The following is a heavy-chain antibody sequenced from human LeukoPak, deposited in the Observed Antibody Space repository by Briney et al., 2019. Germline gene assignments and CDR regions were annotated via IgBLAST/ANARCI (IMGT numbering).Heavy chain of an antibody. CDR1: GFTFSSYS. Sequence: GGSLRLSCAASGFTFSSYSMNWVRQAPGKGLEWVSSISSSSSYIYYADSVKGRFTISRDNAKNPLYLQMNSLRAEDTAVYYCARDGGSQTHDAFDIWGQGTMVTVSS. CDR2: ISSSSSYI. D-gene: IGHD1-26*01. J-gene: IGHJ3*02. V-gene: IGHV3-21*01. CDR3: ARDGGSQTHDAFDI.